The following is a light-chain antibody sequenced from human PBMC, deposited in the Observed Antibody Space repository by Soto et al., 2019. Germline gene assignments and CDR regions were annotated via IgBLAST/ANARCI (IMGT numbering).Light chain of an antibody. CDR1: SSDIGGYNY. CDR2: EVS. V-gene: IGLV2-14*01. Sequence: QSALTQPASVSGSPGQSITISCTGTSSDIGGYNYVSWYQQHPGKAPKVVIYEVSNRPLGVSNRFSASKSGNTASLIISGLQADDEADYFCSSYRSTTTFGVFGIGTKVTVL. CDR3: SSYRSTTTFGV. J-gene: IGLJ1*01.